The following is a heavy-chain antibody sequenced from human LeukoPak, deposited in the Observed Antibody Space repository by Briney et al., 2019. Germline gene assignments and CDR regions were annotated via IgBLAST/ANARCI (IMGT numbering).Heavy chain of an antibody. J-gene: IGHJ4*02. CDR3: AKARGYWSGTSCFRPFDY. V-gene: IGHV3-30*02. CDR2: IRDDGSNE. CDR1: RVTFKYDV. D-gene: IGHD2-2*01. Sequence: PGGCLRVSSAASRVTFKYDVMHGGRARPRGRGWRGAFIRDDGSNEYYAEPLRGCVTISRDNFQNTRCLQMSSLRDESTALYYCAKARGYWSGTSCFRPFDYWGQGTLVTVSS.